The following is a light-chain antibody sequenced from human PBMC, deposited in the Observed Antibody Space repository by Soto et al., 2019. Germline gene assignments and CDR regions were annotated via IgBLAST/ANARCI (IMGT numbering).Light chain of an antibody. V-gene: IGKV1-5*03. J-gene: IGKJ2*02. CDR3: QQYNGNSGT. Sequence: DTQMTQSPSTLSASVGDRVTITCRASQSINSWLAWYQQKPGKAPKHLIYKASNLESGVPSRFSGSASGTAFTLTISSLQPDDVATYYCQQYNGNSGTFGQGTKVEIK. CDR1: QSINSW. CDR2: KAS.